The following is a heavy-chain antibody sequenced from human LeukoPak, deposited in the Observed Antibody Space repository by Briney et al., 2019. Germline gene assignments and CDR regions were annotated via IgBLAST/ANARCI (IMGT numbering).Heavy chain of an antibody. CDR3: ARAQTMFWEFDGFDI. CDR1: GFTFSSSA. D-gene: IGHD3-10*02. CDR2: MTRSSTI. J-gene: IGHJ3*02. Sequence: SGGSLRLSCAASGFTFSSSAMSWVRQAPGKGLEWVATMTRSSTIYYADSVKGRFTISRDNDKNSVYLQMNSLRDEDTAVYSCARAQTMFWEFDGFDIWGRGTKVTVSS. V-gene: IGHV3-48*02.